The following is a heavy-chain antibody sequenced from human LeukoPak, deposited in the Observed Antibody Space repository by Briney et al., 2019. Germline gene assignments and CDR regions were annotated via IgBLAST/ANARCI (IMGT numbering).Heavy chain of an antibody. V-gene: IGHV4-4*09. CDR1: GGSISSYY. CDR3: ARQVIAAAGRSAYYYYMDV. D-gene: IGHD6-13*01. J-gene: IGHJ6*03. Sequence: PSETLSLTCTVSGGSISSYYWSWIRQPPGKGLEWIGYISTSGSTKFNPSLKSRVSISVDTPKNQLSMKLSSVTAADTAVYYCARQVIAAAGRSAYYYYMDVWGKETTVTVSS. CDR2: ISTSGST.